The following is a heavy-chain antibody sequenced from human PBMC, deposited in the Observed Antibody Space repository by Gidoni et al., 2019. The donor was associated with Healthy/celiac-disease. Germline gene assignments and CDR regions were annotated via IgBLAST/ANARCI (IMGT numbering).Heavy chain of an antibody. Sequence: QITLKESGPTLVKPTQTLTLTCTFSGFSLSTSGVGVGWIRQPPGKALEWLALIYWNDDKRYSPSLKSRLTITKDTSKNQVVLTMINMDPVDTATYYCAHSSMVPFTDNGPYYYYGMDVWGQGTTVTVSS. CDR2: IYWNDDK. CDR1: GFSLSTSGVG. J-gene: IGHJ6*02. CDR3: AHSSMVPFTDNGPYYYYGMDV. D-gene: IGHD3-10*01. V-gene: IGHV2-5*01.